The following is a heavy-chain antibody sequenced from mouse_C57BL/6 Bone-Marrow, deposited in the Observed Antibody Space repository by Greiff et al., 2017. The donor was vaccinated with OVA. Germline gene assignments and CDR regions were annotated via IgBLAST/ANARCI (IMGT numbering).Heavy chain of an antibody. V-gene: IGHV14-3*01. Sequence: VQLQQSVAELVRPGASVKLSCTASGFNIKNTYMHWVKQRPEQGLEWIGRIDPANGNTKYAPKFQGKATITADKYSNTAYLQLSSLTSEDTAIYYCARGVTTVVATDYAMDYWGQGTSVTVSS. CDR2: IDPANGNT. D-gene: IGHD1-1*01. CDR1: GFNIKNTY. CDR3: ARGVTTVVATDYAMDY. J-gene: IGHJ4*01.